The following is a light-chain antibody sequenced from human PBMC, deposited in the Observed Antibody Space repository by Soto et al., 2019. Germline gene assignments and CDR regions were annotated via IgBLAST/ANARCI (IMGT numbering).Light chain of an antibody. CDR1: QTISTW. CDR3: QQYNSYWT. J-gene: IGKJ1*01. V-gene: IGKV1-5*03. Sequence: DIQMTQSPSTLSASVGDRVTITCRASQTISTWLAWYQQKPGKAPKLLISKASSLESGVPSRFSGSGSGTEFTLTISSLQPDDFATYYCQQYNSYWTFGHGTKVEIK. CDR2: KAS.